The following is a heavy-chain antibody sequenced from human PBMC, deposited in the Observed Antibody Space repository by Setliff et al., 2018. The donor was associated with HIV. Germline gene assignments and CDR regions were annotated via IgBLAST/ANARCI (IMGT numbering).Heavy chain of an antibody. Sequence: KTSETLSLTCTVSGGSIKSSSDYWGWIRQPPGKGLEWIGTIYYSGSTYYNPSLKSRVTISVDTSKNQFSLKLSSVTAADTTVYYCARHSGLGGYYSPFDYWGPGTLVTVSS. CDR3: ARHSGLGGYYSPFDY. D-gene: IGHD3-22*01. CDR1: GGSIKSSSDY. V-gene: IGHV4-39*01. J-gene: IGHJ4*02. CDR2: IYYSGST.